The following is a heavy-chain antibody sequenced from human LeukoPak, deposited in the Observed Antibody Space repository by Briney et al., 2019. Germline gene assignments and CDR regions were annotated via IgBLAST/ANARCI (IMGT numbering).Heavy chain of an antibody. J-gene: IGHJ4*02. D-gene: IGHD6-19*01. V-gene: IGHV1-69*01. CDR1: GGTFSSYA. Sequence: SVKVSCKASGGTFSSYAISWVRQAPGRGLEWMGGIIPIFGTANYAQKFQGRVTITADESTSTAYMELSSLRSEDTAVYYCARAAMAGTSPPDYWGQGTLVTVSS. CDR3: ARAAMAGTSPPDY. CDR2: IIPIFGTA.